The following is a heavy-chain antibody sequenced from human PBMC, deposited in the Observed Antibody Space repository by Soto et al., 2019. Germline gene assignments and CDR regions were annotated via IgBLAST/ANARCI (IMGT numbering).Heavy chain of an antibody. Sequence: QVQLVQSGAEVKKPGASVKVSCKASGYTFTSYGISWVRQAPGQGLEWMGWITAYNGNTNYAQKLQGRVTMTAATSTSPAYVALRSLRSDDTAVYYCAKRRGYSNGDFDYWGQGTLVTVSS. CDR3: AKRRGYSNGDFDY. CDR1: GYTFTSYG. V-gene: IGHV1-18*01. CDR2: ITAYNGNT. D-gene: IGHD5-18*01. J-gene: IGHJ4*02.